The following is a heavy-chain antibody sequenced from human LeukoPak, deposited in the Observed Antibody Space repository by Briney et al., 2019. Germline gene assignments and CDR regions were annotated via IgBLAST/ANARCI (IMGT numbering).Heavy chain of an antibody. D-gene: IGHD6-13*01. CDR1: GGSSSGYY. CDR3: ARGGPGQELIPFDD. Sequence: SETLSLTCAVYGGSSSGYYWSWIRHPPGRGREWTGEINERRSTNYSPTLKRPVPISEDPSKNQCSLKLSSVTAPDTAVYYCARGGPGQELIPFDDWGQRTLVTVSS. V-gene: IGHV4-34*01. CDR2: INERRST. J-gene: IGHJ4*02.